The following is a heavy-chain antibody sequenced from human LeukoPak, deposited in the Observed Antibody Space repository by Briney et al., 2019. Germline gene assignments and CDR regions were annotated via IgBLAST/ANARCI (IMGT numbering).Heavy chain of an antibody. CDR3: AGSEDSALFDP. CDR2: IYYSGST. Sequence: PSETLSLTCTVSGGSGDSISTYYWSWIRQPPGKGLEWIGYIYYSGSTYYHPSLKSRVTISVDTSKNQYSLKLTSVTAADTAVNYCAGSEDSALFDPWGQGTLVTVSS. J-gene: IGHJ5*02. D-gene: IGHD1-26*01. CDR1: GGSGDSISTYY. V-gene: IGHV4-59*01.